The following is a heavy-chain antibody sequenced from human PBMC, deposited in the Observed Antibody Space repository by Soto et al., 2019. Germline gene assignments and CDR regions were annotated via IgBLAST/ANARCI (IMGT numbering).Heavy chain of an antibody. CDR2: IYSIGST. CDR3: ARHVNLPLAGNGFDS. D-gene: IGHD6-19*01. V-gene: IGHV4-59*08. J-gene: IGHJ4*02. Sequence: SETQSLTCTVSGGSIRGYYWSWLRQTPGKGLEWIGYIYSIGSTNYNPSLRSRVTMPIDTSQEQFSLKLSSVTATDTAVYYCARHVNLPLAGNGFDSWGRGTLVTVSS. CDR1: GGSIRGYY.